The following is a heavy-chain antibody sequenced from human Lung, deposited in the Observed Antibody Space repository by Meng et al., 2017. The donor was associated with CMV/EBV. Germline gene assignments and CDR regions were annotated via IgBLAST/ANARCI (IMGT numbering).Heavy chain of an antibody. V-gene: IGHV3-9*01. CDR1: GFTFDDYA. J-gene: IGHJ6*02. CDR2: ISWNSGSI. CDR3: AKDKDGGMDF. Sequence: SLRLSCAASGFTFDDYAMHWVRQAPGKGLEWVSGISWNSGSIGYADSVKGRFTISRDNAKNSLYLQMNSLRAEDTALYYCAKDKDGGMDFWGQGTTVTVSS.